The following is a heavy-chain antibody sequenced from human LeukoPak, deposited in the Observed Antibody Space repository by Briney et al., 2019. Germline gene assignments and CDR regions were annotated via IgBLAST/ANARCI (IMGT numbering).Heavy chain of an antibody. J-gene: IGHJ6*03. Sequence: SETLSLTCAVYGGSFSGYYWSWIRQPPGKGLEWIGRIYTSGSTNYNPSLKSRVTMSVDTSKNQFSLKLSSVTAADTAVYYCARDVRGGDYYYYYMDVWGKGTTVTISS. CDR3: ARDVRGGDYYYYYMDV. V-gene: IGHV4-4*07. D-gene: IGHD3-16*01. CDR2: IYTSGST. CDR1: GGSFSGYY.